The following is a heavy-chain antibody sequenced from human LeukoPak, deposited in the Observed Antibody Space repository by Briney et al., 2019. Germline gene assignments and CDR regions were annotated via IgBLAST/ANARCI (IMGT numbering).Heavy chain of an antibody. CDR2: IKQDGSEK. CDR1: GFTFSSYW. Sequence: GGPLRLSCAASGFTFSSYWMSWVRQAPGKGLEWVANIKQDGSEKYYVDSVEGRFTISRDNSKNTLYLQMNSLRAEDTAVYYCAKVHVPVAGKGTPEYWGQGTLVTVSS. V-gene: IGHV3-7*01. CDR3: AKVHVPVAGKGTPEY. J-gene: IGHJ4*02. D-gene: IGHD6-19*01.